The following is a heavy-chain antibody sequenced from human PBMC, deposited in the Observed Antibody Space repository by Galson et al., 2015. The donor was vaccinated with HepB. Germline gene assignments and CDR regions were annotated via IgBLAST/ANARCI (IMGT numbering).Heavy chain of an antibody. CDR2: TYYRSKWYN. D-gene: IGHD6-13*01. V-gene: IGHV6-1*01. CDR1: GDSVSSTGAA. CDR3: ARRAWGSSSDGLDV. J-gene: IGHJ6*02. Sequence: CAISGDSVSSTGAAWNWIRQSPSRGLEWLGRTYYRSKWYNDYAVSVKSRITINSDTSKNQFSLQLNPVTPDDTAVYYCARRAWGSSSDGLDVWGQGTTVTVSS.